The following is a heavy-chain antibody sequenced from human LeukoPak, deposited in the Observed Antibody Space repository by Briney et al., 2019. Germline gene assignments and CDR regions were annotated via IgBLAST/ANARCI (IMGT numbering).Heavy chain of an antibody. J-gene: IGHJ5*02. V-gene: IGHV4-30-2*01. CDR2: IYHSGST. CDR3: ARYLSELFFDP. D-gene: IGHD1-14*01. Sequence: PSETLSLTCTVSGGSISSGGYYWSWIRQPPGKGLEWIGYIYHSGSTYYNPSLKSRVTISVDRSKNQFSLKLSSVTAADTAVYYCARYLSELFFDPWGQGTLVTVSS. CDR1: GGSISSGGYY.